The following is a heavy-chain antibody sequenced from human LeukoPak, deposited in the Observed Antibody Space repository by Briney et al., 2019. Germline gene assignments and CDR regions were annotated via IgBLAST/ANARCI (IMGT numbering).Heavy chain of an antibody. CDR1: GYTFTSYG. J-gene: IGHJ3*02. Sequence: ASVKVSCKASGYTFTSYGISWVRQAPGQGLEWMGWISAYNGNTNYAQKLKGRVTMTTDTSTSTAYMELRSLRSDDTAVYYCARAYYGSGSYPDAFDIWGQGTMVTVSS. CDR2: ISAYNGNT. V-gene: IGHV1-18*01. CDR3: ARAYYGSGSYPDAFDI. D-gene: IGHD3-10*01.